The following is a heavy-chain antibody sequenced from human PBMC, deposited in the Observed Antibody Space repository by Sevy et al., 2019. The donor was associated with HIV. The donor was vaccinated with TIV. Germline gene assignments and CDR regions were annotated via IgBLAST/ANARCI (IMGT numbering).Heavy chain of an antibody. J-gene: IGHJ6*02. CDR1: GYTFTSYY. D-gene: IGHD5-12*01. CDR2: INPSGGST. CDR3: ARQVATIREYYYYVMDV. V-gene: IGHV1-46*01. Sequence: ASVKVSCKASGYTFTSYYMHWVRQAPGQGLEWMGIINPSGGSTSYAQKFQGRVTMTRDTSTSTVYMELSSLRSEDTAVYYCARQVATIREYYYYVMDVWGQGTTVTVSS.